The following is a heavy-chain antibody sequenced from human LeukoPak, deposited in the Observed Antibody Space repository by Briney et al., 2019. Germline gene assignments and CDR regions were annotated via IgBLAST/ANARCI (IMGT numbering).Heavy chain of an antibody. D-gene: IGHD6-6*01. CDR2: IIPIFGTA. CDR1: GGTFSSYA. CDR3: ARGVEHSSSSGWFDP. J-gene: IGHJ5*02. V-gene: IGHV1-69*13. Sequence: ASVKVSCKASGGTFSSYAISWVRQAPGQGLEWMGGIIPIFGTANYAQKFQGRVTITADESTSTAYMELSSLRSEDTAVYYCARGVEHSSSSGWFDPWGQGTLVTVSS.